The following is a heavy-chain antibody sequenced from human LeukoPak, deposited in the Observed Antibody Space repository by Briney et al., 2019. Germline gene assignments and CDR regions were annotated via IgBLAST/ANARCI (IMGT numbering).Heavy chain of an antibody. CDR2: SSFSGDIT. CDR3: ARDLGATGEPDY. D-gene: IGHD7-27*01. J-gene: IGHJ4*02. V-gene: IGHV3-48*01. Sequence: GGSLRLSCAASGFTLSSYSMDWVRQAPGKGLEWITYSSFSGDITYYADSVKGRFTTSRDNGKNSLYLQMNSLRVDDTAVYYCARDLGATGEPDYWGQGTLVTVSS. CDR1: GFTLSSYS.